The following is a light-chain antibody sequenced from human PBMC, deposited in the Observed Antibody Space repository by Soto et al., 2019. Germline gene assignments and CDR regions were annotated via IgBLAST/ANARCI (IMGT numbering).Light chain of an antibody. V-gene: IGLV1-44*01. Sequence: QAVVTQPPSASGTPGQRVTISCSGSRSNIGSNTVDWYQQLPGTAPKLLMYSNNERPSGVPDRFSGSKSGTSASLAISGLQSEDEADYYCTAWDDSLNDVVFGGGTKLTVL. CDR3: TAWDDSLNDVV. J-gene: IGLJ2*01. CDR1: RSNIGSNT. CDR2: SNN.